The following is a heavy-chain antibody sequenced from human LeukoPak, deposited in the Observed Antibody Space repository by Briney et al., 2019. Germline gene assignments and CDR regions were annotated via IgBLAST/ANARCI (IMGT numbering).Heavy chain of an antibody. V-gene: IGHV4-31*03. CDR1: GGSISSGGYY. J-gene: IGHJ6*02. CDR2: IYYSGRT. CDR3: ARSLHSVTSGYYPHYYYYGMDV. D-gene: IGHD3-22*01. Sequence: PSETLSLTCTVSGGSISSGGYYWSWIRQHPGKGLEWIGYIYYSGRTYYNPSLKSRVTISVDTSKNQFSLKLSSVTAADTAVYYCARSLHSVTSGYYPHYYYYGMDVWGQGTTVTVSS.